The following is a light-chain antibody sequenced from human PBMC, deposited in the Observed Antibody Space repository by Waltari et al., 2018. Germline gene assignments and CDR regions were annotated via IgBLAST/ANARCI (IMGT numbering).Light chain of an antibody. V-gene: IGLV2-14*01. Sequence: QSALTQPPSVSGSPGQAITISCTGTSSDVGGYNYVSWYQQHPGKAPKLMISEVSNRPSGVSNRFSGSKSGNTASLTISGLQAEDEADYYCSSYTSSSTYVVFGGGTKLTVL. CDR2: EVS. CDR3: SSYTSSSTYVV. CDR1: SSDVGGYNY. J-gene: IGLJ2*01.